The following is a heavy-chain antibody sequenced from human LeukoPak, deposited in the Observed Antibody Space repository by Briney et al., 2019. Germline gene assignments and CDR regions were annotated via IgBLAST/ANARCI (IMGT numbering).Heavy chain of an antibody. CDR3: TRDRDGYSADC. V-gene: IGHV3-66*01. J-gene: IGHJ4*02. CDR1: GITVRSNY. Sequence: GESLRLSCAASGITVRSNYMSWVRQAPGKGLEWVSVVFSGGGTYYADSVKGRFTTSRDNSENALYLQMNSLRAEDTAVYYCTRDRDGYSADCWGQGTLVTVSS. D-gene: IGHD5-24*01. CDR2: VFSGGGT.